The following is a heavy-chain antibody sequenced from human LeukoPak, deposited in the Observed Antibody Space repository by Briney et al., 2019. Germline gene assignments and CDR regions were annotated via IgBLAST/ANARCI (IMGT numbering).Heavy chain of an antibody. CDR1: GFTFTSSA. D-gene: IGHD1-26*01. CDR2: IVVGSGNT. V-gene: IGHV1-58*01. J-gene: IGHJ6*04. CDR3: AADMGHYYGMDV. Sequence: GASVKVSCKASGFTFTSSAVQWVRQARGQRLEWIGWIVVGSGNTNYAQKFQERVTITRDMSTSTAYMELSSLRSEDTAVYYCAADMGHYYGMDVWGKGTTVTVSS.